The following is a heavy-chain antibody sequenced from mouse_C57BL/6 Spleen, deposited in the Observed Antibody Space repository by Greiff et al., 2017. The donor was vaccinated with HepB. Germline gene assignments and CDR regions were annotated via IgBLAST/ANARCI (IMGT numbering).Heavy chain of an antibody. CDR2: IDPSDSYT. J-gene: IGHJ3*01. D-gene: IGHD6-1*01. V-gene: IGHV1-50*01. Sequence: QVQLQQPGAELVKPGASVKLSCKASGYTFTSYWMQWVKQRPGQGLEWIGEIDPSDSYTNYNQKFKGKATLTVDTSSSTAYMQLSSLTSGDSSVYYCARQPERTWFAYWGQGTLVTVSA. CDR3: ARQPERTWFAY. CDR1: GYTFTSYW.